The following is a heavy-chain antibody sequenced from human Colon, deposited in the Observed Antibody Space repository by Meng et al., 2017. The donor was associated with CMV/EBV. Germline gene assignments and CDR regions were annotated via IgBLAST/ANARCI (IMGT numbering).Heavy chain of an antibody. CDR2: ISSSGSTI. V-gene: IGHV3-48*03. J-gene: IGHJ6*02. D-gene: IGHD4-17*01. CDR1: GFTFSSYE. Sequence: GGSLRLSCAASGFTFSSYEMNWVRQAPGKGLEWVSYISSSGSTIYYADSVKGRFTISRDNAKNSLYLQMNSLRAEDTAVYYCARDSNGDYGYYYYYGMDVWGQGTTVTVSS. CDR3: ARDSNGDYGYYYYYGMDV.